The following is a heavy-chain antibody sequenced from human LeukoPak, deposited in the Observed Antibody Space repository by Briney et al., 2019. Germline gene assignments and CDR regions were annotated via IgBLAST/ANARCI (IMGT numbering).Heavy chain of an antibody. J-gene: IGHJ6*03. CDR2: ISWDGGST. CDR1: GFTFDDYA. D-gene: IGHD2-21*01. V-gene: IGHV3-43D*03. CDR3: ARKVKSYYYYYMDV. Sequence: GGSLRLTCAASGFTFDDYAMHWVRQAPGKGLEWVSLISWDGGSTYYADSVKSRFTISRDNSKNSLYLQMNSLRAEDTALYYCARKVKSYYYYYMDVWGKGTTVTVSS.